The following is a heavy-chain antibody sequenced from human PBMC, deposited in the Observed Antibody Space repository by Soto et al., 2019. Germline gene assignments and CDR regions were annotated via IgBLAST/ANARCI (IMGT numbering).Heavy chain of an antibody. CDR3: ARLWLTMVRGVNNWFDP. CDR2: IIPILGIA. Sequence: QVQLVQSGAEVKKPGSSVKVSCKASGGTFSSYTISWVRQAPGQGLEWMGRIIPILGIANYAQKFQGRVTTTADKSTSTAYMELSSLRSEDTAVYYCARLWLTMVRGVNNWFDPWGQGTLVTVSS. D-gene: IGHD3-10*01. CDR1: GGTFSSYT. V-gene: IGHV1-69*02. J-gene: IGHJ5*02.